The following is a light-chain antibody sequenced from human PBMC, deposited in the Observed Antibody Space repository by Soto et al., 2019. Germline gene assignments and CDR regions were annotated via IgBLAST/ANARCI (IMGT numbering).Light chain of an antibody. V-gene: IGKV1-8*01. CDR1: QGISSY. CDR3: QQYYNYPFP. Sequence: AIRMTQSPSSLSASTGDRVTITCRASQGISSYFAWYQQKPGKAPKLLIYAASTLQSGVPSRFSGSGSGTDFTLTLSCLQSEDFATYFCQQYYNYPFPFGPGTKVDIK. CDR2: AAS. J-gene: IGKJ3*01.